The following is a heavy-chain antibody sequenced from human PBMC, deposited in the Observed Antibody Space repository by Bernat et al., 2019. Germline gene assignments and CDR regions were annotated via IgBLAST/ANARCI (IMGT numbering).Heavy chain of an antibody. V-gene: IGHV1-18*01. CDR1: GYTFTSYG. Sequence: QVQLVQSGAEVKKPRASVKVSCKASGYTFTSYGISWVRQAPGQGLEWMGWISAYNGNTNYAQKLQGRVTMTTDTSTSTAYMELRSLRSDDTAVYYCASSITIFGVVTPWDYWGQGTLVTVSS. CDR3: ASSITIFGVVTPWDY. D-gene: IGHD3-3*01. CDR2: ISAYNGNT. J-gene: IGHJ4*02.